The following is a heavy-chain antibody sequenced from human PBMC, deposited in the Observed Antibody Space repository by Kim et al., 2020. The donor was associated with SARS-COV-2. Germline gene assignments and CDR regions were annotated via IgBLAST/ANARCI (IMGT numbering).Heavy chain of an antibody. D-gene: IGHD3-10*01. Sequence: GGSLRLSCAVSRFTFNNYWINWVRHAPGMGLVWVSRISVDGSITNYADSVKGRFTMSRDNAETTLYLQMKSLRAEDTAVYYCASGFFRDGFDVWGQGTTVTVSS. CDR2: ISVDGSIT. CDR1: RFTFNNYW. V-gene: IGHV3-74*01. CDR3: ASGFFRDGFDV. J-gene: IGHJ6*02.